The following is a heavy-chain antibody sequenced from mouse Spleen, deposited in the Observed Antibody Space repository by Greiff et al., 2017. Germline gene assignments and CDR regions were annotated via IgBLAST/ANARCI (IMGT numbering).Heavy chain of an antibody. CDR1: GYSITSGYD. CDR2: ISYSGST. Sequence: EVQLQESGPGMVKPSQSLSLTCTVTGYSITSGYDWHWIRHFPGNKLEWMGYISYSGSTNYNPSLKSRISITHDTSKNHFFLKLNSVTTEDTATYYCARDRGGKGFAYWGQGTLVTVSA. J-gene: IGHJ3*01. CDR3: ARDRGGKGFAY. V-gene: IGHV3-1*01. D-gene: IGHD1-3*01.